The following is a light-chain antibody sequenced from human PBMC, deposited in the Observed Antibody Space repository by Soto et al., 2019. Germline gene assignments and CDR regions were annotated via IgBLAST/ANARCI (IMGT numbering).Light chain of an antibody. CDR1: QSVSSN. Sequence: EIVMTQSPATLSESPGERATLSCRASQSVSSNLAWYQQKRGQAPWLLIYGTSTRATGIPARFSGSGSGTEFTLTISSLQSEDFAVYYCQQYNKWPLTFGGGTKVEIK. CDR2: GTS. CDR3: QQYNKWPLT. J-gene: IGKJ4*01. V-gene: IGKV3-15*01.